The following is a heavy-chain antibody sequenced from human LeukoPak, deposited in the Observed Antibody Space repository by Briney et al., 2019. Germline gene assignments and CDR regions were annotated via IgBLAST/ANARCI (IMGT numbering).Heavy chain of an antibody. V-gene: IGHV1-69*13. J-gene: IGHJ4*02. CDR3: ARGDYYDSSGYYHHFDY. D-gene: IGHD3-22*01. CDR2: IIPIFGTA. Sequence: SVKVSCKASGGTFSSYAISWVRQAPGQGLEWMGGIIPIFGTANYAQKFQGRVTITADESTGTAYMELSSLRSEDTAVYYCARGDYYDSSGYYHHFDYWGQGTLVTVSS. CDR1: GGTFSSYA.